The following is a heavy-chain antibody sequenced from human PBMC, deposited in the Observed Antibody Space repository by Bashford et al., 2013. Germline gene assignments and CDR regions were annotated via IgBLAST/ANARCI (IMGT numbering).Heavy chain of an antibody. CDR3: ATSRTGPYSSSGDYYYYGMDV. J-gene: IGHJ6*02. Sequence: VASVKVSCKASGYTFTSYAMHWVRQAPGQRLEWMGWINAGNGNTKYSQKFQGRVTITRDTSASTAYMELSSLRSEDTAVYYCATSRTGPYSSSGDYYYYGMDVWGQGTTVTVSS. D-gene: IGHD6-13*01. V-gene: IGHV1-3*01. CDR1: GYTFTSYA. CDR2: INAGNGNT.